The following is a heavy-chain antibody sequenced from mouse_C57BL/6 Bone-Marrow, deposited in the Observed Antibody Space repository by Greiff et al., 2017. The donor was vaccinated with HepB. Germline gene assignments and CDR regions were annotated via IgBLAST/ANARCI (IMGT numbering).Heavy chain of an antibody. CDR1: GYTFTSYW. J-gene: IGHJ1*03. V-gene: IGHV1-52*01. CDR2: IDPSDSET. CDR3: ARWHYGKGFDV. D-gene: IGHD1-1*01. Sequence: QVQLQQPGAELVRPGSSVKLSCKASGYTFTSYWMHWVKQRPIQGLEWIGNIDPSDSETHYNQKFKDKATLTVDKSSSTAYMQLSSLTSEDSAVYYCARWHYGKGFDVWGTGTTVTVSS.